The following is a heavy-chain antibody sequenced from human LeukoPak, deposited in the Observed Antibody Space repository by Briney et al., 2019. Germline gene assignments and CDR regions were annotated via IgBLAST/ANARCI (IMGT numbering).Heavy chain of an antibody. CDR2: INPNSGGT. D-gene: IGHD2-2*01. Sequence: GASVKVSCKASGGTFSSYAISWVRQAPGQGLEWMGWINPNSGGTNYAQKFQGRVTMTRDTSISTAYMELSRLRSDDTAVYYCARAGGAQLLRIMDVWGKGTTVTVSS. CDR1: GGTFSSYA. V-gene: IGHV1-2*02. J-gene: IGHJ6*04. CDR3: ARAGGAQLLRIMDV.